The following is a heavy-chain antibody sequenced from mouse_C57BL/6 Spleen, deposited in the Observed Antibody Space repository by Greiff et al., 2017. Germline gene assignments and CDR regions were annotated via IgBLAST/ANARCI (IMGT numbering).Heavy chain of an antibody. CDR3: ARSDYYIEV. J-gene: IGHJ1*03. Sequence: QVQLQQPGAELVMPGASVKLSCKASGYTFTSYWMHWVKQRPGQGLEWIGEIDPSDSYTNYNQKFKGKSTLTVDKSSSTAYMQLSSLTSEDSAVYYCARSDYYIEVWGTGTTVTVSS. CDR1: GYTFTSYW. V-gene: IGHV1-69*01. CDR2: IDPSDSYT. D-gene: IGHD2-4*01.